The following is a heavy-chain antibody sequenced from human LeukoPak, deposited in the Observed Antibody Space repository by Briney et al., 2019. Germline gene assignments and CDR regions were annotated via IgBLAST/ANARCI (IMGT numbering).Heavy chain of an antibody. CDR1: GGSFSGYY. CDR2: ITHRGST. J-gene: IGHJ6*03. D-gene: IGHD6-13*01. CDR3: ARAYSRFRIYYMDV. Sequence: SETLSLTCAVYGGSFSGYYCSWIRQPPGKGLEGIGEITHRGSTNYNPSLKSRVTISVDTSKNQFSLKLSSVTAADTAVYYCARAYSRFRIYYMDVWGKGTTVTISS. V-gene: IGHV4-34*01.